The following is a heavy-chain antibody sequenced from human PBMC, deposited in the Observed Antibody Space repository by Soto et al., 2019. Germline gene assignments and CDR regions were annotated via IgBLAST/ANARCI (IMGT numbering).Heavy chain of an antibody. CDR1: GFTFSSYA. CDR3: AKGDPVVSYYYYGMDV. J-gene: IGHJ6*02. D-gene: IGHD3-22*01. CDR2: ISGSGGST. Sequence: GGSLRLSCAASGFTFSSYAMSWVRQAPGKGLEWVSAISGSGGSTYYADSVKGRFTISSDNSKNTLYLQMNSLRSEDTAVYYCAKGDPVVSYYYYGMDVWGQGTTVTVSS. V-gene: IGHV3-23*01.